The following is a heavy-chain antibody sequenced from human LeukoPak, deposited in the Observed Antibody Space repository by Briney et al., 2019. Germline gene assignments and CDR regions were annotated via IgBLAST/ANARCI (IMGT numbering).Heavy chain of an antibody. D-gene: IGHD4-11*01. CDR3: ARGLFDYPFDY. CDR1: GGSFSGYY. V-gene: IGHV4-34*01. Sequence: SETLSLTCAVYGGSFSGYYWSWIRQPPGKGLEWIGEINHSGSTNYNPSLKSRVTISVDTSKNQFSLKLSSATAADTAVYYCARGLFDYPFDYWGQGTLVTVSS. CDR2: INHSGST. J-gene: IGHJ4*02.